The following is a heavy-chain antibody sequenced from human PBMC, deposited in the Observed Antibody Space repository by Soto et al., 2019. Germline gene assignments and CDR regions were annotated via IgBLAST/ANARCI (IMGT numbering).Heavy chain of an antibody. CDR1: GFAFGSHG. J-gene: IGHJ6*02. CDR2: ISHDGQNQ. V-gene: IGHV3-30*03. Sequence: QVQLVESGGGVVPPGRSLKLSCIASGFAFGSHGMHWVRQVSGKGLEWVAVISHDGQNQYYRESVKGRFTISRDNSKNSQGLEVHSLRVEDTAVYYCARERADIVVAPVATAGMDVWGQGTAVTVSS. D-gene: IGHD2-2*01. CDR3: ARERADIVVAPVATAGMDV.